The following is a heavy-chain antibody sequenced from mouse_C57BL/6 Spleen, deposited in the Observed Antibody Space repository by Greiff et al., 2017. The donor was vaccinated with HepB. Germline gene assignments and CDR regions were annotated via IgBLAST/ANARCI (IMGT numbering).Heavy chain of an antibody. Sequence: VQLQQSGAELVRPGTSVKVSCKASGYAFTNYLIEWVKQRPGQGLEWIGVINPGSGGTNYNEKFKGKATLTADKSSSTAYMQLSSLTSEDSAVYFCARGNYSNYYWYFDVWGTGTTVTVSS. J-gene: IGHJ1*03. CDR1: GYAFTNYL. V-gene: IGHV1-54*01. D-gene: IGHD2-5*01. CDR2: INPGSGGT. CDR3: ARGNYSNYYWYFDV.